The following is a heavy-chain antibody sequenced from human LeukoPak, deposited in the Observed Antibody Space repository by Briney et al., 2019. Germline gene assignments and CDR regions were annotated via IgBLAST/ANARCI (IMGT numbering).Heavy chain of an antibody. J-gene: IGHJ4*02. CDR2: ISYDGSNK. D-gene: IGHD4-17*01. CDR3: ARLYGDYVYRDY. Sequence: GGSLRLSCAASGFTFSSYGMHWVRQAPGKGLEWVAVISYDGSNKYYADSVKGRFTISRDNSKNTLYLQMNSLRAEDTAVYYCARLYGDYVYRDYWGQGTLVTVSS. CDR1: GFTFSSYG. V-gene: IGHV3-30*03.